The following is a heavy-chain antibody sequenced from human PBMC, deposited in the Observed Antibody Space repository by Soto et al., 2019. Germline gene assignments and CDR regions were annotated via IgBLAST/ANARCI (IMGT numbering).Heavy chain of an antibody. CDR2: IWYDGSNK. CDR1: GFTFSSYG. CDR3: ARGIYGSGIGYYYYYMDV. J-gene: IGHJ6*03. D-gene: IGHD3-10*01. V-gene: IGHV3-33*01. Sequence: GGSLRLSCAASGFTFSSYGMHWVRQATGKGLEWVAVIWYDGSNKYYADSVKGRFTISRDNSKNTLYLQMNSLRAEDTAVYYCARGIYGSGIGYYYYYMDVWGKGTTVTVSS.